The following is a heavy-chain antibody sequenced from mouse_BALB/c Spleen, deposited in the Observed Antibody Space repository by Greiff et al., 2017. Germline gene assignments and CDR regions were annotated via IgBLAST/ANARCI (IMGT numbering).Heavy chain of an antibody. Sequence: EVMLVESGGGLVKPGGSLKLSCAASGFTFSSYAMSWVRQSPEKRLEWVAEISSGGSYTYYPDTVTGRFTISRDNAKNTLYLEMSSLRSEDTAMYYCARVMITTFDYWGQGTTLTVSS. CDR1: GFTFSSYA. CDR3: ARVMITTFDY. J-gene: IGHJ2*01. CDR2: ISSGGSYT. D-gene: IGHD2-4*01. V-gene: IGHV5-9-4*01.